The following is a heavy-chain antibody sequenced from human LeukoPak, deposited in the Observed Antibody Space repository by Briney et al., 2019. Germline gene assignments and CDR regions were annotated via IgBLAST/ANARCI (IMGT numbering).Heavy chain of an antibody. J-gene: IGHJ3*02. V-gene: IGHV4-38-2*01. CDR1: GYSISSGFY. CDR2: MFHSGST. Sequence: PSETLSLTCAVSGYSISSGFYWGWIRQTPGKGLEWIASMFHSGSTYYNPSLKTRVAISVDTSKNQFSLKLTSVTAADTAVYYCARGRDAFDIWGQGTMVTVSS. CDR3: ARGRDAFDI.